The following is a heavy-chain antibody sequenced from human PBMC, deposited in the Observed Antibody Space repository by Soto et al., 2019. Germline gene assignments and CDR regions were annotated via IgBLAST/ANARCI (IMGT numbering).Heavy chain of an antibody. D-gene: IGHD1-7*01. CDR3: AGSPGLSRISGATLGA. J-gene: IGHJ5*01. CDR1: GFTFRSHW. CDR2: INGDGSST. Sequence: EVQLVESGGGLVQPGRSLSLSCAASGFTFRSHWMHWFRQAPGKGLVWVSRINGDGSSTSYADSVKGRFTISRDNAKTMLYLQGNSLRADDTAVYYCAGSPGLSRISGATLGAWGHGTLVTVSS. V-gene: IGHV3-74*01.